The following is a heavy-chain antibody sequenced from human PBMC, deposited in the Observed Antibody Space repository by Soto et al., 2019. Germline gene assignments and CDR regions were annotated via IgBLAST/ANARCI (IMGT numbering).Heavy chain of an antibody. CDR1: GFTFSSYA. Sequence: GGSLRLSCAASGFTFSSYAMHWVRQAPGKGLEWVAVISYDGSNKYYADSVKGRFTISRDNSKNTLYLQMNSLRAEDTAVYYCAREPGLVVVAATSWGQGTLVTVSS. D-gene: IGHD2-15*01. V-gene: IGHV3-30-3*01. CDR2: ISYDGSNK. J-gene: IGHJ5*02. CDR3: AREPGLVVVAATS.